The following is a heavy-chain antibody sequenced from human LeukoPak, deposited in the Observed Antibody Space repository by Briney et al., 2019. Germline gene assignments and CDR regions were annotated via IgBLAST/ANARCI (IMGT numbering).Heavy chain of an antibody. D-gene: IGHD2-2*01. V-gene: IGHV1-24*01. Sequence: ASVKVSCKVSGFTLAVLSLHWVRHGPGKGLEWVGGFDRKNGDTIYAQRFRGRVTLTEDTSTGTAYMDLSSLSADDTAVYYCATGVFCATTTCPGYQHFYYFMDVWGKGTTVTVSS. CDR1: GFTLAVLS. J-gene: IGHJ6*03. CDR3: ATGVFCATTTCPGYQHFYYFMDV. CDR2: FDRKNGDT.